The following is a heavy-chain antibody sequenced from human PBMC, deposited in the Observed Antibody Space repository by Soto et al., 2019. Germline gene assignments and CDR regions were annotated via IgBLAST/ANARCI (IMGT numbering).Heavy chain of an antibody. CDR3: ARDRTTTVTTYYYYYGMDV. Sequence: EVQLVESGGGLVKPGGSLRLSCAASGFTFSSYSMNWVRQAPGKGLEWVSSISSSSSYIYYADSVKGRFNISRDNAKNSLYLQMNSLRAEDTAVYYCARDRTTTVTTYYYYYGMDVWGQGTTVTVSS. V-gene: IGHV3-21*01. CDR1: GFTFSSYS. J-gene: IGHJ6*02. D-gene: IGHD4-17*01. CDR2: ISSSSSYI.